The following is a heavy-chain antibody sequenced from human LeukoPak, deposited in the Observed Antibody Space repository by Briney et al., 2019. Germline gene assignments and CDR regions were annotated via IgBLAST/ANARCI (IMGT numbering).Heavy chain of an antibody. CDR2: IDTNTGNP. Sequence: ASVKVSCKASGYTFTNYTINWVRLAPGQGLEWMGWIDTNTGNPTYAQGFAGRFVFPLDTSVTTTYLQVSSLRAEDTAVYYCTRGRDTTGYFVYWGQGTLVTVSS. V-gene: IGHV7-4-1*02. CDR3: TRGRDTTGYFVY. J-gene: IGHJ4*02. D-gene: IGHD3-22*01. CDR1: GYTFTNYT.